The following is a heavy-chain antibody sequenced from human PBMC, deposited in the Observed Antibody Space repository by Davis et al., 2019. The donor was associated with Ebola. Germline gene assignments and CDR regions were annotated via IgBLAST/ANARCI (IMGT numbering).Heavy chain of an antibody. CDR3: AKGLGYSYGYGDY. CDR1: GFTFSSYG. D-gene: IGHD5-18*01. J-gene: IGHJ4*02. Sequence: GESLKISCAASGFTFSSYGMHWVRQAPGKGLEWVAVISYDGSNKYYADSVKGRFTISRDNSKNTLYLQMNSLRAEDTAVYYCAKGLGYSYGYGDYWGQGTLVTVSS. V-gene: IGHV3-30*18. CDR2: ISYDGSNK.